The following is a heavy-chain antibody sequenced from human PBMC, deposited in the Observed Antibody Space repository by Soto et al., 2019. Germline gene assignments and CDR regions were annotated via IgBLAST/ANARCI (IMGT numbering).Heavy chain of an antibody. J-gene: IGHJ4*02. V-gene: IGHV3-9*01. Sequence: EVQLVESGGGLVQPGRSLRLSCAASGFTFDDYAMHWVRQGPWKCLEWVSSISWNSGNLGYTDSVKGRFTISRDNAKNSLYLQMNSLRGEDTALYYCAKGASTTVFAFNDYWGQGTLVTVSS. CDR3: AKGASTTVFAFNDY. CDR1: GFTFDDYA. D-gene: IGHD4-17*01. CDR2: ISWNSGNL.